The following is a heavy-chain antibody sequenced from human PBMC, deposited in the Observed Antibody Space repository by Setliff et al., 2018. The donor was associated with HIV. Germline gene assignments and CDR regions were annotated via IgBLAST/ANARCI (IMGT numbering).Heavy chain of an antibody. CDR1: GYTFTGYY. V-gene: IGHV1-2*06. CDR3: ARETTVVMGDDVDNYHYSYMDV. Sequence: GASVKVSCKASGYTFTGYYIHWVRQAPGQGLEWMGRIYPNSGGTNFAQKFQGRVTMTRDTSISTAYMELSRLTSDDTAMYYCARETTVVMGDDVDNYHYSYMDVWGKGTTVTVS. CDR2: IYPNSGGT. J-gene: IGHJ6*03. D-gene: IGHD4-17*01.